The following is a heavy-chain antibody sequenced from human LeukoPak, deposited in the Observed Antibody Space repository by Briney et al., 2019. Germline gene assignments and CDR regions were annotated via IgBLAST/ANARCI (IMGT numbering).Heavy chain of an antibody. CDR3: ARMSFYGSGTYSPLDY. Sequence: SETLSLTCAVYGGSFSGYYWSWIRQPPGKSLELIGYIYYTGSTNYNPSLRSRVTISVHTPKNQFSLKLSSVTAADTAVYYCARMSFYGSGTYSPLDYWGQGTLVAVSS. J-gene: IGHJ4*02. D-gene: IGHD3-10*01. CDR1: GGSFSGYY. CDR2: IYYTGST. V-gene: IGHV4-34*11.